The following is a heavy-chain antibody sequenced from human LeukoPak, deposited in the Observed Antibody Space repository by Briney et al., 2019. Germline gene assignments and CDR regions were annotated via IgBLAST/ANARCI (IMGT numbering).Heavy chain of an antibody. V-gene: IGHV3-43D*03. CDR3: AKDIRPLQPGYSSGWGGYFDY. CDR1: GFTFDDYA. CDR2: ISWDGGST. Sequence: GGSLRLSCAASGFTFDDYAMHWVRQAPGKGLEWVSLISWDGGSTYYADSVKGRFTISRDNSKNSLYLQMNSLRAEDTALYYYAKDIRPLQPGYSSGWGGYFDYWGQGTLVTVSS. D-gene: IGHD6-19*01. J-gene: IGHJ4*02.